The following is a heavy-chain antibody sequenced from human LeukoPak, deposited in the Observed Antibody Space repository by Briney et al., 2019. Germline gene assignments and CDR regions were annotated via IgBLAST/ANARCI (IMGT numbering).Heavy chain of an antibody. CDR3: AAAMATGAFDI. J-gene: IGHJ3*02. CDR2: IYHSGST. D-gene: IGHD5-18*01. CDR1: GGSISSSNW. Sequence: SETLSLTCTVSGGSISSSNWWSWVRQPPGKGLEWIGEIYHSGSTNYNPSLKSRVTISVDKSKNQFSLKLSSVTAADTAVYYCAAAMATGAFDIWGQGTMVTVSS. V-gene: IGHV4-4*02.